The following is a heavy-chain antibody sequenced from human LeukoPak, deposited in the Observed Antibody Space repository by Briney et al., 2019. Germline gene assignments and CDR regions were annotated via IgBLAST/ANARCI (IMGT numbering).Heavy chain of an antibody. CDR1: GGSISRYY. CDR2: KDYSGST. V-gene: IGHV4-59*12. D-gene: IGHD6-6*01. Sequence: SETLSLTCTVSGGSISRYYWSWIRQPPGKGLEWIGYKDYSGSTNYNRSLKSRVTISVDTSKNQFSLKLSSVTAADTAVYYCARRGSMTGPPPLWGQGTLVTVSS. CDR3: ARRGSMTGPPPL. J-gene: IGHJ4*02.